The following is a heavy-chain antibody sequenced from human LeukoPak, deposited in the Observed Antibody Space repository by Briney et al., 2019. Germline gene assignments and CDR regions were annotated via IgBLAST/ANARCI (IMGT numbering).Heavy chain of an antibody. J-gene: IGHJ4*02. CDR1: GFTFSSYG. V-gene: IGHV3-33*01. CDR3: ARDLSQYYYDSSGPWDY. Sequence: GGSLRLSCAASGFTFSSYGMPWVRQAPGKGLEWVAVIWYDESNKYYADSVKGRFTISRDNSKNTLYLQMNSLRAEDTAVYYCARDLSQYYYDSSGPWDYWGQGTLVTVSS. D-gene: IGHD3-22*01. CDR2: IWYDESNK.